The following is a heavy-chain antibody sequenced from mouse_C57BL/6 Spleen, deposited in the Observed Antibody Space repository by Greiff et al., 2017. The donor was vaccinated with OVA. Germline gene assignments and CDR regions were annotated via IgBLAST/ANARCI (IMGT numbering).Heavy chain of an antibody. Sequence: VQLQQSGAELVKPGASVKMSCKASGYTFTSYWITWVKQRPGQGLEWIGDIYPGSGSTNYNEKFKSKATLTVDTSSSTAYMQLSSLTSEDAAVYYCARYGYDGDWYFDVWGTGTTVTVSS. D-gene: IGHD2-2*01. CDR1: GYTFTSYW. V-gene: IGHV1-55*01. CDR3: ARYGYDGDWYFDV. CDR2: IYPGSGST. J-gene: IGHJ1*03.